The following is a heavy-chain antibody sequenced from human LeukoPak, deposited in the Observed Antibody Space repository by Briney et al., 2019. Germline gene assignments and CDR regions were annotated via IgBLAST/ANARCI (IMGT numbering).Heavy chain of an antibody. CDR3: ARALRLWGGNSGIAFDI. V-gene: IGHV4-59*01. CDR2: IYNSGST. Sequence: SETLSLTCTVSGGSISSYYWSWIRQPPGKGLEWIGYIYNSGSTNYNHSLKRRVTISEDMSNNQFSLKLSSVTAADTAVYYCARALRLWGGNSGIAFDIWGQGTMVTVSS. CDR1: GGSISSYY. D-gene: IGHD4-23*01. J-gene: IGHJ3*02.